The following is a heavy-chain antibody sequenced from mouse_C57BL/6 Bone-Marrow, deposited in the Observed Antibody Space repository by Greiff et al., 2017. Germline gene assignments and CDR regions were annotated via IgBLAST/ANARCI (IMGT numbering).Heavy chain of an antibody. V-gene: IGHV1-61*01. J-gene: IGHJ2*01. Sequence: QVQLQQPGAELVRPGSSVKLSCKASGYTFTSYWMDWVKQRPGQGLEWIGNIYPSDSETHYNQKFKDKATLTVDNSSSTAYMQLSSLTSEDSAVYYCARSQRGPYYFDYWGQGTTLTVSS. D-gene: IGHD4-1*02. CDR3: ARSQRGPYYFDY. CDR2: IYPSDSET. CDR1: GYTFTSYW.